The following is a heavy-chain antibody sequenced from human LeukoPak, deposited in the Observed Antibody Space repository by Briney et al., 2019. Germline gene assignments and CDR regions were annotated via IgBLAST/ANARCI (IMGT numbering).Heavy chain of an antibody. CDR1: GFTFRNYY. Sequence: PGGSLRLSCAASGFTFRNYYMSWVRQAPGKGLEWVANIKQDGSDKFYVDSVKGRFTISRDNAENSLYLQMNSLRAEDTAVYFCARDREVGATIHDYWGQGTLVTVSS. CDR2: IKQDGSDK. D-gene: IGHD1-26*01. J-gene: IGHJ4*02. V-gene: IGHV3-7*01. CDR3: ARDREVGATIHDY.